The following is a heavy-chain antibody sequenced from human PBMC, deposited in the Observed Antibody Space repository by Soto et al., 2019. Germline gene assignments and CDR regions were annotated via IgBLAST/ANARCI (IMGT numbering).Heavy chain of an antibody. CDR1: GGTVSSYG. Sequence: GASVKVSCKASGGTVSSYGISWVRQAPGQGLEWMGWMNPNSGNTGYAQKFQGRVTMTSNTSISTAYMELSSLRSEATAVYYCARTQRYDFWVGYYFFRVPGYGMDVWGQGTTATVSS. CDR2: MNPNSGNT. V-gene: IGHV1-8*02. CDR3: ARTQRYDFWVGYYFFRVPGYGMDV. J-gene: IGHJ6*02. D-gene: IGHD3-3*01.